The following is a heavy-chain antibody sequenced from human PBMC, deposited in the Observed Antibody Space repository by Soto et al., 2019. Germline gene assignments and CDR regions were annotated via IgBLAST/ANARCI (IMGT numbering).Heavy chain of an antibody. CDR2: IKSKTDGGTT. CDR3: TTECSSTSCQPNYYYYGMDV. D-gene: IGHD2-2*01. J-gene: IGHJ6*02. Sequence: NPGGSLRLSCAASGFTFSNAWMNWVRQAPGKGLEWVGRIKSKTDGGTTDYAAPVKGRFTISRDDSKNTLYLQMNSLKTEDTAVYYCTTECSSTSCQPNYYYYGMDVLGQGTTVTVSS. CDR1: GFTFSNAW. V-gene: IGHV3-15*07.